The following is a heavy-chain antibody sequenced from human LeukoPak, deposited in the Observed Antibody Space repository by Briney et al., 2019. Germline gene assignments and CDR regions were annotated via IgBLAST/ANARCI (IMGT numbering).Heavy chain of an antibody. Sequence: GGSLRLSCAASGFTFSSYSRNWARQAPGQGLEWVSSISSSSSYIYYSGSVKGRFTISRDNAKNSLYLQMNSLRAEDTAVYYCARRGTYCGGDCSSLYYFDYWGQGTLVTVSS. CDR3: ARRGTYCGGDCSSLYYFDY. V-gene: IGHV3-21*01. J-gene: IGHJ4*02. D-gene: IGHD2-21*02. CDR2: ISSSSSYI. CDR1: GFTFSSYS.